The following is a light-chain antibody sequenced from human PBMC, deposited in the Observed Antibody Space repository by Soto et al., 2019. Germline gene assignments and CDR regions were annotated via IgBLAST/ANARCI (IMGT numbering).Light chain of an antibody. CDR3: QQYNSYSYT. Sequence: DIPMTQSPSTLSASVGDRVTITCRASQSISSWLAWYQQKPGKAPKLLIYEASSLESGVPSTFSGSGSGTEFTLTISSLQPDDFATYYCQQYNSYSYTFGQGTKLEIK. J-gene: IGKJ2*01. CDR2: EAS. CDR1: QSISSW. V-gene: IGKV1-5*03.